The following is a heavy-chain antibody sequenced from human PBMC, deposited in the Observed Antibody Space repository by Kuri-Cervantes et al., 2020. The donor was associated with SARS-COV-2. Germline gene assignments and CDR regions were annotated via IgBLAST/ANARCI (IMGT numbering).Heavy chain of an antibody. J-gene: IGHJ2*01. CDR2: LRTNAYGGST. D-gene: IGHD1-7*01. CDR3: TRGVAGTTRHWYFDL. CDR1: GFTFGDYS. Sequence: GGSLRLSCAASGFTFGDYSMSWIRQAPGKGLEWVAFLRTNAYGGSTEYAASVKGRFSISRDDSKTIGYLQMNSLKTEDTAVYYCTRGVAGTTRHWYFDLWGRGTLVTVSS. V-gene: IGHV3-49*03.